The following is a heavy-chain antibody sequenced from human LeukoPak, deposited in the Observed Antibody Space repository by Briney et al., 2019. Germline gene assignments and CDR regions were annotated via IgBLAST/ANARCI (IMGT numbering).Heavy chain of an antibody. J-gene: IGHJ5*02. CDR3: VRDAGTA. D-gene: IGHD2-8*02. CDR1: GFAFSNYA. Sequence: GGSLRLSCATSGFAFSNYAIHWVRQAPGKGLEWVADISFDGDNEYYADSVRGRFMIARDNSKNSLYLQMNSLRAEDTAVYYCVRDAGTAWGQGALVTVSS. CDR2: ISFDGDNE. V-gene: IGHV3-30-3*01.